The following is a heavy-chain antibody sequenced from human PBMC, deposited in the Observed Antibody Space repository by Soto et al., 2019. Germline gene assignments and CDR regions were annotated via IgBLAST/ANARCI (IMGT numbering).Heavy chain of an antibody. CDR2: IYHSGNT. Sequence: QVQLQESGPGLVKPSGTLSLTCAVSGGSISSSNWWSWVRQPPGKGLEWIGEIYHSGNTNYNPSLKRRXTXAXXKSRNQFPLTLSSVTAADTAVYYCASRWGEGRVAYWGQGTLVTVSS. D-gene: IGHD3-10*01. CDR3: ASRWGEGRVAY. CDR1: GGSISSSNW. J-gene: IGHJ4*02. V-gene: IGHV4-4*02.